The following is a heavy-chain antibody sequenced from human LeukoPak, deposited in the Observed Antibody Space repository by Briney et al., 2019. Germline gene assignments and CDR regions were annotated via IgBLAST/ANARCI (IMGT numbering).Heavy chain of an antibody. D-gene: IGHD1-26*01. CDR3: AREEAVGAKFRHAFDI. CDR1: GGXFSSYA. V-gene: IGHV1-46*01. Sequence: ASVKVSCKASGGXFSSYAISWVRQAPGQGLEWMGIINPSGGSTSYAQKFQGRVTMTRDTSTSTVYMELSSLRSEDTAVYYCAREEAVGAKFRHAFDIRGQGTMVTVSS. CDR2: INPSGGST. J-gene: IGHJ3*02.